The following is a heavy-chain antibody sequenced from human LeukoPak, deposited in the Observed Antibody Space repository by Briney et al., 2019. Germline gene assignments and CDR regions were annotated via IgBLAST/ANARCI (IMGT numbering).Heavy chain of an antibody. J-gene: IGHJ6*03. CDR1: GGSISSYY. Sequence: SETLSLTCTVSGGSISSYYWSWIRQPPGKGLEWIGEINHSGSTNYNPSLKSRVTISVDTSKNQFSLKLSSVTAADTAVYYCARGDYYGSGSYLYYYYYYMDVWGKGTTVTVSS. V-gene: IGHV4-34*01. CDR2: INHSGST. CDR3: ARGDYYGSGSYLYYYYYYMDV. D-gene: IGHD3-10*01.